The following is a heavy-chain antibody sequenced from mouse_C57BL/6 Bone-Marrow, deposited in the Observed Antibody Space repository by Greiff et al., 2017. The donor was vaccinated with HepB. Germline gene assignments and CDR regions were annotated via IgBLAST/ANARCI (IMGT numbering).Heavy chain of an antibody. J-gene: IGHJ3*01. CDR2: IHPNSGST. CDR1: GYTFTSYW. Sequence: QVQLKQSGAELVKPGASVKLSCKASGYTFTSYWMHWVKQRPGQGLEWIGMIHPNSGSTNYNEKFKSKATLTVDKSSSTAYMQLSSLTSEDSAVYYCARGRDSSGLWFAYWGQGTLVTVSA. CDR3: ARGRDSSGLWFAY. D-gene: IGHD3-2*02. V-gene: IGHV1-64*01.